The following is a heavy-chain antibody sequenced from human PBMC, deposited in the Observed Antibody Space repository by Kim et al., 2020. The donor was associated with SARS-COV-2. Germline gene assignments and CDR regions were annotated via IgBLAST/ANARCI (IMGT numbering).Heavy chain of an antibody. D-gene: IGHD1-1*01. CDR3: VRGGVTGSLLDY. CDR2: INSAGTTT. CDR1: GFTFSSFW. Sequence: GGSLRLSCAASGFTFSSFWMHWVRQAPGKGLVWVSRINSAGTTTTYADAVKGRFTISRDNARNTLSLQMSSMRDDDTAVYYCVRGGVTGSLLDYWGQGNLVTASS. J-gene: IGHJ4*02. V-gene: IGHV3-74*03.